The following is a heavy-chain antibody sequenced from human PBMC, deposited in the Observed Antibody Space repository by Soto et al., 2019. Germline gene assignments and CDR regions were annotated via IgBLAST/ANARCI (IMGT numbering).Heavy chain of an antibody. CDR2: IYPGDSDT. CDR1: GYSFTSYW. Sequence: GESLKISCKGSGYSFTSYWIGWVRQMPGKGLDWLWIIYPGDSDTRYSPSFQGQVTISADKSISTAYLQWSSLKASDTAMYYCARTSAAGKYYYGMDVWGQGTTVTVSS. J-gene: IGHJ6*02. CDR3: ARTSAAGKYYYGMDV. D-gene: IGHD6-13*01. V-gene: IGHV5-51*01.